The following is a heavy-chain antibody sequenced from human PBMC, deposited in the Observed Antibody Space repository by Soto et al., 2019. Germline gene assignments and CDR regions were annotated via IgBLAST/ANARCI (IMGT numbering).Heavy chain of an antibody. CDR2: IRGSGGST. CDR3: QAEDGIRDVRSVSAVLLNRSSDL. Sequence: KGLEWVSAIRGSGGSTYYADSVKGRFTISRDNSTNTLYLQMNSLSADDTVVFFFQAEDGIRDVRSVSAVLLNRSSDL. D-gene: IGHD3-10*02. J-gene: IGHJ2*01. V-gene: IGHV3-23*01.